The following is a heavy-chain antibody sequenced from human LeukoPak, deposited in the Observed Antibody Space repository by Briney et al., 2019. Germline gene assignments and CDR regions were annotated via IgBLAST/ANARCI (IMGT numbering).Heavy chain of an antibody. V-gene: IGHV3-48*02. D-gene: IGHD2-15*01. CDR2: ISSRSSTI. CDR1: GFTFSSYG. Sequence: GGSLRLSCAASGFTFSSYGMNWVRQAPGKGLEWISYISSRSSTIYYADSVKGRFTISRDNAKNSLYLQMNSLTDEDTAVYYCARGCSGGSCFGDFDYWGQGTLGTVSS. J-gene: IGHJ4*02. CDR3: ARGCSGGSCFGDFDY.